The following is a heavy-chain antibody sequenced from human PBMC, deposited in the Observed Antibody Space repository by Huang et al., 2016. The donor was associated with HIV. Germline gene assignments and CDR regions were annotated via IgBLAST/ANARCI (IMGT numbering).Heavy chain of an antibody. Sequence: EVQLVESGGRLVKPGGSLRLSCAASGFPVKNAWMNWVRQAPGKGPEWVGRIKSKRDGATTEYAAPVKGRFAISRDNSKNTLYLQMNSLKTEDTAVYFCAADRLAVAGAFDYWGLGTLVTVSS. D-gene: IGHD6-19*01. CDR1: GFPVKNAW. CDR2: IKSKRDGATT. CDR3: AADRLAVAGAFDY. J-gene: IGHJ4*02. V-gene: IGHV3-15*01.